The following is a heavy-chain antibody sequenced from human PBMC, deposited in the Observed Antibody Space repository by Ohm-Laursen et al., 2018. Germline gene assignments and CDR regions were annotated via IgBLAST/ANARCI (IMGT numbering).Heavy chain of an antibody. CDR3: ARDIRKLGDYDSSGYCD. CDR2: IIPIFGTA. D-gene: IGHD3-22*01. V-gene: IGHV1-69*13. J-gene: IGHJ4*02. Sequence: GASVKVSCNASGGTFSSYAISWVRQAPGQGLEWMGGIIPIFGTANYAQKFQGRVTITADESTSTAYMELSSLRSEDTAVYYCARDIRKLGDYDSSGYCDWGQGTLVTVSS. CDR1: GGTFSSYA.